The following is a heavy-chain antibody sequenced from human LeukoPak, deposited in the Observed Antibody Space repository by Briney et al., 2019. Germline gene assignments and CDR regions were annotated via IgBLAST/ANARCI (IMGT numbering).Heavy chain of an antibody. CDR2: ISWNAGSI. CDR1: GFTFDDYA. Sequence: GGSLRLSCAASGFTFDDYAMHWVRQAPGKGLEWVSGISWNAGSIGYADSVKGRFTISRDNAKNSLYLQMNSQRDEDTALYYCAKDVSWGSSGWDYFNYWGQGTLVTVSS. CDR3: AKDVSWGSSGWDYFNY. J-gene: IGHJ4*02. V-gene: IGHV3-9*01. D-gene: IGHD6-19*01.